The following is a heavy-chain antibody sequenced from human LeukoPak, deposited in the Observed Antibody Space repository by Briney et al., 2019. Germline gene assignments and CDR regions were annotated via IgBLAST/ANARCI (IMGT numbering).Heavy chain of an antibody. CDR2: IGAYSGDT. CDR1: GYTFTSYG. D-gene: IGHD5-24*01. CDR3: AIHRGRWLQLRFYWAFDI. Sequence: ASVKVSCKASGYTFTSYGISWVRQAPGQGLEWMGWIGAYSGDTNYAQKFQGRATMTTDTSTSTAYMELRSLSSDDTAVYYCAIHRGRWLQLRFYWAFDIWGQGTMVTVSS. J-gene: IGHJ3*02. V-gene: IGHV1-18*01.